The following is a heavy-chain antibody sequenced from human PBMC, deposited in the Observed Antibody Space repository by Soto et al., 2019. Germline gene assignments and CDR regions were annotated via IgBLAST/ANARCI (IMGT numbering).Heavy chain of an antibody. V-gene: IGHV1-69*13. CDR3: ARSLRGLYYYDSSGKRGLSAFDI. CDR2: IIPIFGTA. D-gene: IGHD3-22*01. Sequence: GASVKVCCKSSGCTFSSYAISWVRQAPGQGLEWMGGIIPIFGTANYAQKFQGRVTITADESTSTAYMELSSLRSEDTAVYYCARSLRGLYYYDSSGKRGLSAFDIWGQGTMVTVSS. J-gene: IGHJ3*02. CDR1: GCTFSSYA.